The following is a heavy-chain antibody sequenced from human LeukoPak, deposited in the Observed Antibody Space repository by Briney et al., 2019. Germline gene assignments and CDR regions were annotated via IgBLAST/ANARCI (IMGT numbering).Heavy chain of an antibody. CDR2: IYTSGST. D-gene: IGHD2-8*02. Sequence: SETLSLTCTVSGGSISSGSYYWSWIRQPAGKGLEWIGRIYTSGSTNYNPSLKSRVTISVDTSKNQFSLKLSSVTAADTAVYYCARAPYTGGRYYYMDVWGKGATVTVSS. CDR1: GGSISSGSYY. J-gene: IGHJ6*03. V-gene: IGHV4-61*02. CDR3: ARAPYTGGRYYYMDV.